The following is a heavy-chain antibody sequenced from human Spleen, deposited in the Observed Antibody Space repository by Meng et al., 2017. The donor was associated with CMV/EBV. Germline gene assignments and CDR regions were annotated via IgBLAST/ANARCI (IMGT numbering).Heavy chain of an antibody. J-gene: IGHJ6*02. CDR1: GASIITYY. CDR2: IYYNGGT. V-gene: IGHV4-59*12. CDR3: ARVSCSSTSCYSNDGMDV. D-gene: IGHD2-2*01. Sequence: SETLSLTCTVSGASIITYYWSWIRQPPGKGLQWIGYIYYNGGTNYNPSLKSRVTISVDTSKNQFSLKLSSVTAADTAVYYCARVSCSSTSCYSNDGMDVWGQGTTVTVSS.